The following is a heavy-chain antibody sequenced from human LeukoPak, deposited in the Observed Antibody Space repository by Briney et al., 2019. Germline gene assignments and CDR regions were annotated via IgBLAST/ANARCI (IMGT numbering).Heavy chain of an antibody. D-gene: IGHD3-22*01. V-gene: IGHV4-38-2*02. Sequence: SETLSLTCTVSGYSISSGYYWGWIRQPPGKGLEWIGTIRHSGTTYYNPSLKSRVTLSIDSSKNQFSLKLTSVTAADTAVVYCARQLYVPQYYYDTRAFDIWGQGTMVTVSS. CDR1: GYSISSGYY. J-gene: IGHJ3*02. CDR2: IRHSGTT. CDR3: ARQLYVPQYYYDTRAFDI.